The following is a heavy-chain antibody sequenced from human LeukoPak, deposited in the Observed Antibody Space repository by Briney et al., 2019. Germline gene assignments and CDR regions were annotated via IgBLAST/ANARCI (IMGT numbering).Heavy chain of an antibody. CDR2: IHYSGST. V-gene: IGHV4-61*08. J-gene: IGHJ6*02. D-gene: IGHD3-3*01. Sequence: SETLSLTCAFSAASFSSGDFSWSWIRQPPGKGLEWIGYIHYSGSTNYNPSLKSRVTISVDTSKNQFSLKLSSVTAADTAVYYCARAVAYFWSGLYYYYGMDVWGQGTTVTVSS. CDR3: ARAVAYFWSGLYYYYGMDV. CDR1: AASFSSGDFS.